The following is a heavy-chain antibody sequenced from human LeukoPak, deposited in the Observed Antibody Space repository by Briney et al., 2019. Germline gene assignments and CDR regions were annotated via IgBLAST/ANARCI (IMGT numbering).Heavy chain of an antibody. Sequence: PGGSLRLSCAASGFTFSTYTMNWVRQAPGKGLEWVSSITSSSTYIYYADSVKGRFTISRDNAKNSLYLQMNSLRAEDTAVYYCAREWTDKRYGILTGPGYWGQGTLVTVSS. J-gene: IGHJ4*02. D-gene: IGHD3-9*01. CDR1: GFTFSTYT. V-gene: IGHV3-21*01. CDR2: ITSSSTYI. CDR3: AREWTDKRYGILTGPGY.